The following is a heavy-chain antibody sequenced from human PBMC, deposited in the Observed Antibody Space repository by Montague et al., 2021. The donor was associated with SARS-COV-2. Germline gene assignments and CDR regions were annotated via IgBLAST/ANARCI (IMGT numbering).Heavy chain of an antibody. CDR2: INHSGST. CDR1: GGSFSGYY. V-gene: IGHV4-34*01. J-gene: IGHJ4*02. CDR3: ARGRVRFLY. D-gene: IGHD4-17*01. Sequence: SETLSLTCAVHGGSFSGYYWSWIRQPPGKGLEWIGEINHSGSTNYNPSLKSRVTISVDTSKNQFSLKLSSVTAADTAVYYCARGRVRFLYWGQGALVTVSS.